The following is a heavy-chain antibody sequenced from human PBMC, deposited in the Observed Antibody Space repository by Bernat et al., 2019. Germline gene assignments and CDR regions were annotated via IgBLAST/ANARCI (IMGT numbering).Heavy chain of an antibody. CDR3: ARGGKMYASW. J-gene: IGHJ4*02. V-gene: IGHV3-7*03. CDR2: IKEDGNEK. D-gene: IGHD2-8*01. Sequence: EVQLVESAGGLVQPGGSLRLSCAASGFTFSSYWMSWVRQSPGKGLEWLANIKEDGNEKYYVDSVKGRFTISRENAKYSLYLHMSSLRAEDTAVYYCARGGKMYASWWGQGSQVTVSS. CDR1: GFTFSSYW.